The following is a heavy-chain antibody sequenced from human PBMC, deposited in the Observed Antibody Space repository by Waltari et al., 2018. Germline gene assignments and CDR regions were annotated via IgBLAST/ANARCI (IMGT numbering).Heavy chain of an antibody. J-gene: IGHJ4*02. Sequence: QVQLQESGPALVKPSATLSLTCTVSGTSISNYYWTWIRQPPGKGLEWIGYISDSGSTSYNPSLKSRVTISGDTSKNHFSLKLSSVTAADTAVYYCARTSGAAAGKFDYWGQGTLVTVSS. CDR1: GTSISNYY. D-gene: IGHD6-13*01. V-gene: IGHV4-59*01. CDR2: ISDSGST. CDR3: ARTSGAAAGKFDY.